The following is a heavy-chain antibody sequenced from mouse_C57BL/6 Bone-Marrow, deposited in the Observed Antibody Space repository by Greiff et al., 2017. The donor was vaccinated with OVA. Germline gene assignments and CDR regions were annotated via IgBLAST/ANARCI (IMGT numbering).Heavy chain of an antibody. CDR1: GYTFTDYY. CDR2: INPYNGGT. D-gene: IGHD2-3*01. V-gene: IGHV1-19*01. Sequence: EVQLQESGPVLVKPGASVKMSCKASGYTFTDYYMNWVKQSHGKSLEWIGVINPYNGGTSYNQKFKGKATLTVDKSSSTAYMELNSLTSEDSAVYYCARLYDGYYYFDYWGQGTTLTVSS. CDR3: ARLYDGYYYFDY. J-gene: IGHJ2*01.